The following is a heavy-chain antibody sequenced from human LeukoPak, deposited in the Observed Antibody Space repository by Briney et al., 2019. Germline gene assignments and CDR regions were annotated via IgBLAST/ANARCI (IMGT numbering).Heavy chain of an antibody. CDR2: ISSSGSTI. J-gene: IGHJ4*02. CDR3: ARDSDTAMVTVDY. CDR1: GFTFSDYY. V-gene: IGHV3-11*04. D-gene: IGHD5-18*01. Sequence: NPGGSLRLSCAASGFTFSDYYMSWIRQAPGKGLEWVSYISSSGSTIYYADSVKGRFTISRDNAKNSLYLQMNSLRAEDTAVYHCARDSDTAMVTVDYWGQGTLVTVSS.